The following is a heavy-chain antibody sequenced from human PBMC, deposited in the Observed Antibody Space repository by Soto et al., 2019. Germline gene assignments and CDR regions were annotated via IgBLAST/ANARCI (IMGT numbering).Heavy chain of an antibody. V-gene: IGHV1-69*13. Sequence: SVKVSCKASGGTFSSYAISWVRQAPGQGLEWMGGIIPIFGTANYAQKFQGRVTITADESTSTAYMELSSLRSEDTAVYYCARCRTGRGIFDYWGQGTLVTVSS. CDR1: GGTFSSYA. CDR2: IIPIFGTA. CDR3: ARCRTGRGIFDY. D-gene: IGHD1-1*01. J-gene: IGHJ4*02.